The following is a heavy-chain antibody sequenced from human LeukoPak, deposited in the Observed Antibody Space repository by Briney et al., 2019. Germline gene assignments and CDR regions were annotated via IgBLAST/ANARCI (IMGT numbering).Heavy chain of an antibody. Sequence: GSLRLSCAASGFTFSSYAMSWVRQAPGKGLEWVSAISGSGGSTYYADSVKGRFTISRDNSKNTLYLQMNSLRDEDTAVYYCARSLWSQIKYCRNGVCYNWFDPWGQGTLVTVSS. D-gene: IGHD2-8*01. CDR3: ARSLWSQIKYCRNGVCYNWFDP. J-gene: IGHJ5*02. CDR2: ISGSGGST. CDR1: GFTFSSYA. V-gene: IGHV3-23*01.